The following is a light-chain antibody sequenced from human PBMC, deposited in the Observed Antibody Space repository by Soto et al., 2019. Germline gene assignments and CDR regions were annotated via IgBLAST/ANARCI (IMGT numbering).Light chain of an antibody. J-gene: IGKJ5*01. CDR1: QSVSSY. CDR2: DAS. V-gene: IGKV3-11*01. CDR3: QQRSNGGIT. Sequence: EIVLTQSPATLSLSPGERATLSCRASQSVSSYLAWYQQKPGQAPRLLIYDASNRATGIPARLSGSGSGTDFTLSICSLEPEDFAVYFCQQRSNGGITFGQGTRLEFK.